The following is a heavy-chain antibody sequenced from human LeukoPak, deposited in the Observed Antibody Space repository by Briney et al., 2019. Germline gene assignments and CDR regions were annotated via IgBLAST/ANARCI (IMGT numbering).Heavy chain of an antibody. CDR1: GFTFSIYG. CDR2: ISGSGGST. CDR3: ARDHAYCTNGVCYDY. V-gene: IGHV3-23*01. Sequence: GGSLRLSCVASGFTFSIYGMSWVRQPPGKGLEWVSVISGSGGSTYYADSVKGRFTISRDNSKNTLYLQMNSLRAADTAVYYCARDHAYCTNGVCYDYWGQGTLVTVSS. D-gene: IGHD2-8*01. J-gene: IGHJ4*02.